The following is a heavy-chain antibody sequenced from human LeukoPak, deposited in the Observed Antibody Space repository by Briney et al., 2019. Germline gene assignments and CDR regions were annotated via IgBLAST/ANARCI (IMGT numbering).Heavy chain of an antibody. CDR1: GFTFINAW. CDR3: TTDGVGVEGATYDN. V-gene: IGHV3-15*01. J-gene: IGHJ4*02. CDR2: IKAKAHGGTI. D-gene: IGHD1-26*01. Sequence: GGSLRLSCAASGFTFINAWMAWVRQAPGKGLEWVGRIKAKAHGGTIEYAAPVKGRFTITRDDSKNTLYLQMNSLKTEDTAVYYCTTDGVGVEGATYDNWGQGTLVSVSS.